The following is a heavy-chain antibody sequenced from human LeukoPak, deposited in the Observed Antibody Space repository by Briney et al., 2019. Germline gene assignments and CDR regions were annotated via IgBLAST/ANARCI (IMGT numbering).Heavy chain of an antibody. D-gene: IGHD2-15*01. V-gene: IGHV3-21*01. J-gene: IGHJ6*02. CDR1: GFTFSSYS. CDR3: ARLPPLRGYCSGGSCASEGYYYYGMDV. CDR2: ISSSSSHI. Sequence: GGSLRLSCAACGFTFSSYSMNWVRQAPGKGLEWVTSISSSSSHIYYADSVKGRFTISRDNAKNSLYLQMNSLRAEDTAVYYCARLPPLRGYCSGGSCASEGYYYYGMDVWGQGTTVTVSS.